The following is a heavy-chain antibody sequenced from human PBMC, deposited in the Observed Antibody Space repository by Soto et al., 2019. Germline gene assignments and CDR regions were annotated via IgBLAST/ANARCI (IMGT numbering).Heavy chain of an antibody. CDR2: IHNDGSTT. D-gene: IGHD1-7*01. CDR1: GFTFSSYW. J-gene: IGHJ4*01. Sequence: EVQLVESGGGLVQPGGSVRLSCAASGFTFSSYWMPWVHQAPGKGLMWVSRIHNDGSTTRYADSVKGRFTISRDNAKNTLYLQMSSLRVEDTAVYYCARDNWNSYWGQGTLVTVSS. V-gene: IGHV3-74*01. CDR3: ARDNWNSY.